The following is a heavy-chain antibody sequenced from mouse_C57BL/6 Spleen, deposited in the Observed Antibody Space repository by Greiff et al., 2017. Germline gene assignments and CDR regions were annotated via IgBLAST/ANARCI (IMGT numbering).Heavy chain of an antibody. CDR2: IHPNSGST. CDR3: ASPYYYGSRYYYAMDY. CDR1: GYTFTSYW. D-gene: IGHD1-1*01. V-gene: IGHV1-64*01. J-gene: IGHJ4*01. Sequence: QVQLQQPGAELVKPGASVKLSCKASGYTFTSYWMHWVKQRPGQGLEWIGMIHPNSGSTNYNEKFKSKATLTVDKSSSTAYMQLSSLTSEDSAVYDCASPYYYGSRYYYAMDYWGQGTSVTVSS.